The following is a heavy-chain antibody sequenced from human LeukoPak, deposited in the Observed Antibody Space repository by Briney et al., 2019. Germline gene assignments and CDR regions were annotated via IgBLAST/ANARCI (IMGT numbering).Heavy chain of an antibody. Sequence: PGGSLRLSCVASGFTFSSYSMSWVRQAPGKGLEWVAIIKPDGSDKYHVDSVKGRFTISRDNAKNSLYLQMSSLRAEDTAVYYCARGGHRQKEFWGQGTLVTVSS. CDR1: GFTFSSYS. J-gene: IGHJ4*02. D-gene: IGHD3-10*01. V-gene: IGHV3-7*01. CDR3: ARGGHRQKEF. CDR2: IKPDGSDK.